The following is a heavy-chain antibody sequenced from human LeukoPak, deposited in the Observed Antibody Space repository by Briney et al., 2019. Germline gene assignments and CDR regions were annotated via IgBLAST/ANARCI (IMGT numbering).Heavy chain of an antibody. J-gene: IGHJ3*02. CDR1: GFNFGSYS. V-gene: IGHV3-23*01. Sequence: PGGSLRLSCAASGFNFGSYSMTWVRHAPGKGLEGVSVMSADSATTFYADSVKGRFTISRDNSRATLYLQMNSLRHEDTARYYCVKLKADVIRYFGGAFDIWGQGTPVTVA. CDR2: MSADSATT. CDR3: VKLKADVIRYFGGAFDI. D-gene: IGHD3-9*01.